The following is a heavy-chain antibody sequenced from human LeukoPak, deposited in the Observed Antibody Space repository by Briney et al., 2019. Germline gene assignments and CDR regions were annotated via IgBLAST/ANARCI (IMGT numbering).Heavy chain of an antibody. CDR1: GGSFSGYY. D-gene: IGHD3-10*01. J-gene: IGHJ3*02. CDR2: INHGGST. Sequence: SETLSLTCAVYGGSFSGYYWSWIRQPPGKGLEWIGEINHGGSTNYNPSLKSRVTISVDTSKNQFSLKLSSVTAADTAVYYCASPGSGRHAFDIWGQGTMVTVSS. V-gene: IGHV4-34*01. CDR3: ASPGSGRHAFDI.